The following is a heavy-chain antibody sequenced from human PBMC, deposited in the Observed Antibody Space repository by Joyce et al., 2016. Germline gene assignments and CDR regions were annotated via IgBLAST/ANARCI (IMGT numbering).Heavy chain of an antibody. Sequence: EVQLLESGGGLVQPGGSLRLSCAASGFPFSSYAMSWVRQAPGKGLEWVSASRGSGTSTYYADSVKGRFTIARDNSKNTLYRQMNSLRAEDTAVYYCAKALSPYYDYIWGSYLDAFDIWGQGTMVTVSS. CDR3: AKALSPYYDYIWGSYLDAFDI. CDR2: SRGSGTST. D-gene: IGHD3-16*02. J-gene: IGHJ3*02. CDR1: GFPFSSYA. V-gene: IGHV3-23*01.